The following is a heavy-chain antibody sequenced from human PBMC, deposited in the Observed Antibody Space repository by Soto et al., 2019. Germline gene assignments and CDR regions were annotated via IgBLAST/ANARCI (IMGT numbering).Heavy chain of an antibody. J-gene: IGHJ3*01. D-gene: IGHD4-17*01. CDR2: ISGSGSDT. Sequence: GGSLRLSCVASGFNFSYNAVSWVRQAPGTGLEWVSAISGSGSDTYHADSVKGRFTISRDNSISTLYLQMNSLRTEDTAVYYCAHPRGYGVFDAYDFWGQGAMVTVSS. CDR3: AHPRGYGVFDAYDF. V-gene: IGHV3-23*01. CDR1: GFNFSYNA.